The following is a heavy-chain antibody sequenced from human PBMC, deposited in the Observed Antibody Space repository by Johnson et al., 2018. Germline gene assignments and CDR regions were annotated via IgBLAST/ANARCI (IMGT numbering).Heavy chain of an antibody. CDR3: ARGTYGSSGGRMDV. D-gene: IGHD6-13*01. CDR2: IYYSGSA. Sequence: QVQLQESGPGLVKPSETLSLTCIVSGGSTSLYYWNWIRQPPGKGLEWIGHIYYSGSADYNPSLKSRVTLSVDTSKNQFSLSLSSLTAADTAIYFCARGTYGSSGGRMDVWGQGTTVIVSS. V-gene: IGHV4-59*01. J-gene: IGHJ6*02. CDR1: GGSTSLYY.